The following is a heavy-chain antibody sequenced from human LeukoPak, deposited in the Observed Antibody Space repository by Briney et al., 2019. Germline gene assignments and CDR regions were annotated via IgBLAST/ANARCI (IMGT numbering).Heavy chain of an antibody. CDR3: ARDSSSWYFDY. J-gene: IGHJ4*02. D-gene: IGHD6-13*01. Sequence: GASVKVSCKASGYTFTSYGISWVRQAPGQGLEWMGRIIPILGIANYAQKFQGRVTITADKSTSTAYMELSSLRSEDTAVYYCARDSSSWYFDYWGQGTLVTVSS. CDR1: GYTFTSYG. CDR2: IIPILGIA. V-gene: IGHV1-69*04.